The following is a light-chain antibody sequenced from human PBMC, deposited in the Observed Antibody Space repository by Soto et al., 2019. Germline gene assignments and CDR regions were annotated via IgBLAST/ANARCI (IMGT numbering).Light chain of an antibody. CDR2: AAS. CDR1: QDVSSY. J-gene: IGKJ4*01. V-gene: IGKV1-12*01. Sequence: DIQMTQSPSSVSASVGDRVTITCRASQDVSSYLAWYQQKPGKAPRLLIFAASSFQSGVPFRFSGSGSGRDFNITISSLQPEDFAICYCQQSKSFPLTFGGGTKVDIK. CDR3: QQSKSFPLT.